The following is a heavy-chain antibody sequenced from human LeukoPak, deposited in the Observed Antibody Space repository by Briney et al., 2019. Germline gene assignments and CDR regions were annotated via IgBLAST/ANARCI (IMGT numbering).Heavy chain of an antibody. D-gene: IGHD3-16*02. CDR1: GGTFSSYA. J-gene: IGHJ4*02. Sequence: SVKVSCKASGGTFSSYAISWVRQAPGQGLEWMGGIIPIFGTANYAQKFQGRVTITADESTSTAYMELSSLRSEDTAVYYCARGRTFGGVIVYFDYWGQGTLVTVSS. CDR2: IIPIFGTA. V-gene: IGHV1-69*13. CDR3: ARGRTFGGVIVYFDY.